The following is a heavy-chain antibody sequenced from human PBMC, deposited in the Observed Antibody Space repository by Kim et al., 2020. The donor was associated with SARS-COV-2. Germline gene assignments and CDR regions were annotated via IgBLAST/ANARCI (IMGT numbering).Heavy chain of an antibody. V-gene: IGHV3-23*01. CDR2: ISGSGGST. D-gene: IGHD3-3*01. Sequence: GGSLRLSCAASGFTFSSYAMSWVRQAPGKGLEWVSAISGSGGSTYYADSVKGRFTISRDNSKNTLYLQMNSLRAEDTAVYYCAQGPSLAGTIFGVVIIDYYYYYMDVWGKGTTVTVSS. J-gene: IGHJ6*03. CDR1: GFTFSSYA. CDR3: AQGPSLAGTIFGVVIIDYYYYYMDV.